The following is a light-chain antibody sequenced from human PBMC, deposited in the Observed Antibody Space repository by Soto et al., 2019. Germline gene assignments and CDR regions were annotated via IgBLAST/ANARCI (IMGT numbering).Light chain of an antibody. CDR1: SSDIGDYNY. CDR3: SSYTSSSTLV. CDR2: DVS. J-gene: IGLJ1*01. Sequence: QSALTQPASVSGSPGQSITISCVGTSSDIGDYNYVSWYQQHPAKVPKVIIYDVSNRPSGVSYRFSGTKSGNTASLTISGLQAEDEADYYCSSYTSSSTLVFGTGTKVTVL. V-gene: IGLV2-14*01.